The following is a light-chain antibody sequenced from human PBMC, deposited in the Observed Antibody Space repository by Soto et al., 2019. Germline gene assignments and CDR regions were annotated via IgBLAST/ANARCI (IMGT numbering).Light chain of an antibody. CDR1: QSVSTF. J-gene: IGKJ4*01. CDR2: DAS. V-gene: IGKV3-11*01. CDR3: QQRSSWRVT. Sequence: EIVLTQFPPTLSLSPGERATLSCRASQSVSTFLAWYQQKPGQAPRPVVYDASKRATGIPARFSGSGSGTDFTLTINSLEPEDFAVYYCQQRSSWRVTFGGGTKVEIK.